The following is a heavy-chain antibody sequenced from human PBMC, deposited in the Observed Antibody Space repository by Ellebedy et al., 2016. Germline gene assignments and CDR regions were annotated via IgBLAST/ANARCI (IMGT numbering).Heavy chain of an antibody. D-gene: IGHD3-16*01. CDR3: VQGAGWFDS. CDR2: TYRFGTT. V-gene: IGHV4-4*07. J-gene: IGHJ5*01. CDR1: GGPISGAPYY. Sequence: SETLSLTCTVSGGPISGAPYYWSWIRRPAGKGLEWIGRTYRFGTTNYNPSLNSRVTVSLDTSRNQVSLKLRSVTAADTAMYYCVQGAGWFDSWGQGSLVTVSS.